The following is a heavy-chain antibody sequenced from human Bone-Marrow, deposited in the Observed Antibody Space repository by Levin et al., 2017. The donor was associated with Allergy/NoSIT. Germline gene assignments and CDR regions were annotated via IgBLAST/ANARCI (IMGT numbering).Heavy chain of an antibody. CDR3: ARVALPRYCTSTSCSDSGYYFDY. V-gene: IGHV3-13*04. J-gene: IGHJ4*02. Sequence: ASVKVSCAASGFTFSSYDMHWVRQATGRGLEWVSAIGTAADSYYSGSVKGRFTVSRDNAKNSFYLEMNSLRAGDTAVYYCARVALPRYCTSTSCSDSGYYFDYWGQGTLVTVSS. CDR1: GFTFSSYD. D-gene: IGHD2-2*01. CDR2: IGTAADS.